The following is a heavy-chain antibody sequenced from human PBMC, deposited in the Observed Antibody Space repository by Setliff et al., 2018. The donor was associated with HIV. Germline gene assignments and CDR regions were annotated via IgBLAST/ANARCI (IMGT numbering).Heavy chain of an antibody. J-gene: IGHJ4*02. CDR3: ARDSWAPGAYDGAIDY. V-gene: IGHV3-53*05. CDR2: IDSGDGT. Sequence: GGSLRLSCAASGFNIIINYVTWVRQAPGKGLEWVSLIDSGDGTYYSDSVKGRFTISRDNSKNTVYLQMNSLRSDDAAVYFCARDSWAPGAYDGAIDYWGQGTLGTVSS. CDR1: GFNIIINY. D-gene: IGHD5-12*01.